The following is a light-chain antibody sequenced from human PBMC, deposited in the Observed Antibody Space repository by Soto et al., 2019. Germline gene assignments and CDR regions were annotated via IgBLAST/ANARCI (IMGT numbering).Light chain of an antibody. CDR3: HHYSNRPIP. CDR1: QRVGYH. J-gene: IGKJ1*01. Sequence: EIVLTQSPATLSLSPGERATLSCKASQRVGYHIAWYQQKPGQAPRLLIYGASTRATSIPARFSGSGSETDFTLTISSLEPEDFAVYYCHHYSNRPIPFGEGTKVDIK. V-gene: IGKV3-11*01. CDR2: GAS.